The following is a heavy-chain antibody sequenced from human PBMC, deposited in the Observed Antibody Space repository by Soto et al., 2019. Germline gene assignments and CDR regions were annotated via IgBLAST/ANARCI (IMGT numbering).Heavy chain of an antibody. CDR2: ISDSGGST. V-gene: IGHV3-23*01. Sequence: GSLRLSCAAYGFAFSSFAMNWVRQAPGKGLEWVSTISDSGGSTYYADSVKGRFTISRDNSKNTLYLQMNSLRAEDTALYYCAKARFWSGYDPTGGGMDVWGQGTTVTVSS. J-gene: IGHJ6*02. CDR3: AKARFWSGYDPTGGGMDV. CDR1: GFAFSSFA. D-gene: IGHD3-3*01.